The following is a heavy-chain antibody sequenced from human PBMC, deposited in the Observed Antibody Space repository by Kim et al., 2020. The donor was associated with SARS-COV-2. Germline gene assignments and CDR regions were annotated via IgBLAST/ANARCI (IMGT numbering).Heavy chain of an antibody. CDR3: TTDPTFTVTSELPDAFDI. CDR2: IKSKTDGGTT. D-gene: IGHD4-17*01. J-gene: IGHJ3*02. CDR1: GFTFSNAW. Sequence: GGSLRLSCAASGFTFSNAWMSWVRQAPGKGLEWVGRIKSKTDGGTTDYAAPVKGRFTISRDDSKNTLYLQMNSLKTEDTAVYYCTTDPTFTVTSELPDAFDIWGQGTMVTVSS. V-gene: IGHV3-15*01.